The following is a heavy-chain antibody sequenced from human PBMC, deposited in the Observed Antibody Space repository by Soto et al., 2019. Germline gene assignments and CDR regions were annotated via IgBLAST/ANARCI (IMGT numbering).Heavy chain of an antibody. CDR1: GYSVSSYW. CDR2: IDPSDSYT. Sequence: GESLKISCKGSGYSVSSYWMSWVRQMPGKGLEWMGRIDPSDSYTNYSPSFQGHVTISADKSISTAYLQWSSLKASDTAMYYCASSPRGYCSSTSCRELGNYYGMDVWGQGTTVTV. V-gene: IGHV5-10-1*01. CDR3: ASSPRGYCSSTSCRELGNYYGMDV. D-gene: IGHD2-2*01. J-gene: IGHJ6*02.